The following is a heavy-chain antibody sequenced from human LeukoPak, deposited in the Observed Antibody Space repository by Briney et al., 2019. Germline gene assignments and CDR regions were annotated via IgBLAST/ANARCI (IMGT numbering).Heavy chain of an antibody. D-gene: IGHD4-17*01. Sequence: ASVKVSCKASGYPFTSYYMHWVRQAPGQGLEWMGIINPSGGSTSYAQRFQGRVTMTRDTSTSTVYMELSSLRSEDTAVYYCARVGGDYAFDYWGQGTLVTVSS. CDR2: INPSGGST. CDR3: ARVGGDYAFDY. V-gene: IGHV1-46*01. CDR1: GYPFTSYY. J-gene: IGHJ4*02.